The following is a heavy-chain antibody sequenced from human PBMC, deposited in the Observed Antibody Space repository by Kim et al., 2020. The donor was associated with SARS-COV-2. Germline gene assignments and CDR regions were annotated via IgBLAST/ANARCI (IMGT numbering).Heavy chain of an antibody. D-gene: IGHD3-3*01. Sequence: GGSLRLSCAASGFTFSSYGMHWVRQAPGKGLEWVAVIWYDGSNKCYADSVKGRFTISRDNSKNTLYLQMNSLRAEDTAVYYCARDQRFLEWSPLGYWGQGTLVTVSS. CDR2: IWYDGSNK. V-gene: IGHV3-33*01. CDR3: ARDQRFLEWSPLGY. J-gene: IGHJ4*02. CDR1: GFTFSSYG.